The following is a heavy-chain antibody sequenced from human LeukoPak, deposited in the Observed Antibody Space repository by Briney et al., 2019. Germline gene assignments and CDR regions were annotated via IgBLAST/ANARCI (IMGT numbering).Heavy chain of an antibody. J-gene: IGHJ5*02. Sequence: PGGSLRLSCAASGFTFSSYSMNWVRQAPGKGLEWVSYISSSSSTIYYADSVKGRFTISRDNAKNSLYLQMNSLRAEDTAVYYCAREFTHYYDSSGYYYHWGQGTLVTVSS. CDR3: AREFTHYYDSSGYYYH. V-gene: IGHV3-48*01. D-gene: IGHD3-22*01. CDR1: GFTFSSYS. CDR2: ISSSSSTI.